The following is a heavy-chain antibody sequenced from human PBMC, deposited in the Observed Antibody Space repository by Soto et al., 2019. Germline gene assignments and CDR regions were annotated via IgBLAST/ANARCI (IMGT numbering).Heavy chain of an antibody. CDR1: GGSVSSGSYY. J-gene: IGHJ4*02. Sequence: QVQLQESGPGLVKPSETLSLTCTVSGGSVSSGSYYWSWIRQPPGKGLEWVGYIYYSGRTNYNPSPKGRVTISVDTSKNQFSLKVSSVTAADTAVYYCARLVNEYFFDYWGQGTLVTVSS. CDR3: ARLVNEYFFDY. CDR2: IYYSGRT. V-gene: IGHV4-61*01. D-gene: IGHD2-8*01.